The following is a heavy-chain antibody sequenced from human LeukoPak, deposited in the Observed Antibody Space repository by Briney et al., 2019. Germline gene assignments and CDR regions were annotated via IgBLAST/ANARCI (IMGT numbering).Heavy chain of an antibody. V-gene: IGHV3-30-3*01. CDR3: ARDRCRGGSCYFDY. J-gene: IGHJ4*02. Sequence: GGSLRLSCAASGFTFSSYAMHWVRQAPGKGLEWVAVISYDGSNKYYADSVKGRFTISRDNSKNTLYLQMNSLRAEDTAVYYCARDRCRGGSCYFDYWGQGTLVTVSS. D-gene: IGHD2-15*01. CDR1: GFTFSSYA. CDR2: ISYDGSNK.